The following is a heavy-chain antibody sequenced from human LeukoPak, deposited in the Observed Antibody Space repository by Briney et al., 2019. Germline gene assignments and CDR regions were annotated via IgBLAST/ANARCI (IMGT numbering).Heavy chain of an antibody. CDR1: GGTFSSYA. J-gene: IGHJ6*03. Sequence: ASVKVSCKASGGTFSSYAINWVRQATGQGLEWMGWMNPNSGTTGHAQKFLGRVTITRNTSISTTYMELSSLRSEDTAVYYCARCRSPGTSIEYYYYMDVWGKGTTVTVSS. CDR3: ARCRSPGTSIEYYYYMDV. V-gene: IGHV1-8*03. D-gene: IGHD1-26*01. CDR2: MNPNSGTT.